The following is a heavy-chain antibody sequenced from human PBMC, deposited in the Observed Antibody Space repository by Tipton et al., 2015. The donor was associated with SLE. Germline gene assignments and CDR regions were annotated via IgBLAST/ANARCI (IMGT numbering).Heavy chain of an antibody. V-gene: IGHV3-20*04. CDR1: GFTFDDHG. J-gene: IGHJ4*02. CDR2: INWDGGRT. D-gene: IGHD4-17*01. CDR3: AREAGTTVTTWDY. Sequence: SLRLSCAASGFTFDDHGMSWVRQVPGKGLEWVSGINWDGGRTGYADSVKGRFSISRDNAENSLFLQMNSLRVEDTVLYYCAREAGTTVTTWDYWGQGTLVTVSS.